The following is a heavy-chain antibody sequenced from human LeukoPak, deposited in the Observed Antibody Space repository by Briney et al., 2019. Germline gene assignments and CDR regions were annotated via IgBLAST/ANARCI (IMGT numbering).Heavy chain of an antibody. V-gene: IGHV3-23*01. CDR2: ITDSGGRA. D-gene: IGHD2-15*01. CDR1: GFTFSNYA. CDR3: ANSLVARWVADY. J-gene: IGHJ4*02. Sequence: GGSLRLSCAASGFTFSNYAMNWVRQAPGKGLEWVSGITDSGGRAYYADSVKGRFTVSRDNSENTLYLQMKTLRAEDTAICFCANSLVARWVADYWRQGTLVTVSS.